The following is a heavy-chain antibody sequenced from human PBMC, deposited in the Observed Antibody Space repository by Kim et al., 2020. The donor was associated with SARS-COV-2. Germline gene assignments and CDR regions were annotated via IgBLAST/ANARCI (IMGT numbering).Heavy chain of an antibody. V-gene: IGHV3-74*01. CDR2: INSDGSST. Sequence: GGSLRLSCAASGFTFSSYWMHWVRQAPGKGLVWVSRINSDGSSTSYADSVKGRFTISRDNAKNTLYLQMNSLRAEDTAVYYCARDRGSNGWFGEYPDAFDIWGQGTMVTVSS. D-gene: IGHD3-10*01. J-gene: IGHJ3*02. CDR3: ARDRGSNGWFGEYPDAFDI. CDR1: GFTFSSYW.